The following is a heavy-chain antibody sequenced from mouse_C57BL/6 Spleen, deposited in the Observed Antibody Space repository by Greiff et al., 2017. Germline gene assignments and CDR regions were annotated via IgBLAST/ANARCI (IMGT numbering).Heavy chain of an antibody. CDR2: ISSGSSTI. D-gene: IGHD1-1*01. CDR3: ARNYYGSSYGFAY. Sequence: EVNLVESGGGLVKPGGSLKLSCAASGFTFSDYGMHWVRQAPEKGLEWVAYISSGSSTIYYADTVKGRFTISIDNAKNTLFLQLTSLRSEDAAMYYCARNYYGSSYGFAYWGQGTLVTVSA. CDR1: GFTFSDYG. V-gene: IGHV5-17*01. J-gene: IGHJ3*01.